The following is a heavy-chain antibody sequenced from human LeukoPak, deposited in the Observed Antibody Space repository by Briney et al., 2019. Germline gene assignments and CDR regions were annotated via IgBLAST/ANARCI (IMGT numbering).Heavy chain of an antibody. D-gene: IGHD3-9*01. CDR3: ARHLVSQQGWFDP. CDR1: GGSISSGGYY. J-gene: IGHJ5*02. Sequence: SETLSLTCTVSGGSISSGGYYWSWIRQPPGKGLEWIGYIYHSGSTYYNPSLKSRVTISVDTSKNQFSLKLSSVTAADTAVYYCARHLVSQQGWFDPWDQGTLVTVSS. V-gene: IGHV4-30-2*03. CDR2: IYHSGST.